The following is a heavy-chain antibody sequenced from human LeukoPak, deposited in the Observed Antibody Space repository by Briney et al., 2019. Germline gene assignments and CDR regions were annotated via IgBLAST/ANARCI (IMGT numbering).Heavy chain of an antibody. CDR2: ISWNSGSI. CDR1: GFTFDDYA. J-gene: IGHJ6*03. D-gene: IGHD3-10*01. CDR3: ASGLQLRGSYYYYYMDV. Sequence: GGSLRLSCAASGFTFDDYAMHWVRQAPGKGLEWVSGISWNSGSIGYADSVKGRFTISRDNAKNSLYLQMNSLRAEDTAVYYCASGLQLRGSYYYYYMDVWGKGTTVTVSS. V-gene: IGHV3-9*01.